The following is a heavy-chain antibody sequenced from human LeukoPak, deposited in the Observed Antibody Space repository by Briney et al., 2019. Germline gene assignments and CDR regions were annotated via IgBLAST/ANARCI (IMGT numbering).Heavy chain of an antibody. CDR1: GGTFNSSG. J-gene: IGHJ4*02. V-gene: IGHV1-69*05. CDR2: IIPIFGTA. Sequence: ASVKVSCKASGGTFNSSGISWVRQAPGQGLEWMGGIIPIFGTANYAQKFQGRVTITTDESTSTAYMELGSLRSEDTAVYYCARGHPPDYFDYWGQGTLVTVSS. CDR3: ARGHPPDYFDY.